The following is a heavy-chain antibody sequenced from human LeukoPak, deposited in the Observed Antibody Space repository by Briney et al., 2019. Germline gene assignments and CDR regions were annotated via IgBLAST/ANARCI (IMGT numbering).Heavy chain of an antibody. Sequence: SGTLSLTCAVSGGSISSSNWWSWVRQPPGKGLEWIGEIYHSGSTNYNPSLKSRVTISVDKSKNQFSLKLSSVTAVDTAVYYCARAPPAYSSGWYYFDYWGQGTLVTVPS. CDR1: GGSISSSNW. V-gene: IGHV4-4*02. J-gene: IGHJ4*02. D-gene: IGHD6-19*01. CDR3: ARAPPAYSSGWYYFDY. CDR2: IYHSGST.